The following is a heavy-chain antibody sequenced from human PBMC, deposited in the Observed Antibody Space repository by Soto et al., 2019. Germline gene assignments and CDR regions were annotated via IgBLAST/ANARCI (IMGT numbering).Heavy chain of an antibody. CDR1: GFTFSSYA. Sequence: PGGSLRLSCAASGFTFSSYAMHWVRQAPGKGLEWVAVISYDGGNKYYADSVKGRFTISRDNSKNTLYLQMNSLRAEDTAVYYCARGSGRPHLPYYYYGMDVWGQGTTVTVSS. V-gene: IGHV3-30-3*01. CDR3: ARGSGRPHLPYYYYGMDV. CDR2: ISYDGGNK. J-gene: IGHJ6*02. D-gene: IGHD3-10*01.